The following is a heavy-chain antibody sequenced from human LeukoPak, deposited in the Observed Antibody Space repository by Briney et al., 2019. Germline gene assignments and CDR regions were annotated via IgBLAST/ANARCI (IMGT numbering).Heavy chain of an antibody. D-gene: IGHD1-20*01. CDR3: ARGTTRITGTSPVDY. CDR1: GYTFTSYG. J-gene: IGHJ4*02. CDR2: ISAYNGST. Sequence: ASVKVSCKATGYTFTSYGISSVRQARGQGLEWMGWISAYNGSTNYAQKLQGRVTMTTDTSTSTAYMELRSLRSDDTAVYYCARGTTRITGTSPVDYWGQGTLVTVSS. V-gene: IGHV1-18*01.